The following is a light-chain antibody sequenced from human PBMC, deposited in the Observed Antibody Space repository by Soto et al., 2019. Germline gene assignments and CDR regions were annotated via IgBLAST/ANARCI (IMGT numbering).Light chain of an antibody. CDR1: QSLLYSDGYNY. Sequence: DIVMTQSPLSLPVTPGEPASISCRSSQSLLYSDGYNYLDWYLQRPGQSPQLLISAVSHRASGVPDRFSGSGSGTDFTLTISRVEAEDVGVYYCMQALETPRTFGQGTKVEIK. CDR3: MQALETPRT. J-gene: IGKJ1*01. CDR2: AVS. V-gene: IGKV2-28*01.